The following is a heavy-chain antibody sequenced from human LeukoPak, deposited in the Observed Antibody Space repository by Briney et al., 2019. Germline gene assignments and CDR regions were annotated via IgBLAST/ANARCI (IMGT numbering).Heavy chain of an antibody. CDR3: AKASLITMIVVVPVNYFDY. CDR2: ISGSGGST. D-gene: IGHD3-22*01. CDR1: GFTFSSYA. J-gene: IGHJ4*02. V-gene: IGHV3-23*01. Sequence: PGGSLRLSCAASGFTFSSYAMSWVRQAPGKGLEWVSAISGSGGSTYYADSVKGRFTISRDNSMNTLYLQMNSLRAEDTAVYYCAKASLITMIVVVPVNYFDYWGQGTLVTVSS.